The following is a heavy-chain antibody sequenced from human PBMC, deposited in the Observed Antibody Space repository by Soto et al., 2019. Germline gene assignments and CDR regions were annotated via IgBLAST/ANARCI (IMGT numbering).Heavy chain of an antibody. CDR3: VREGLTYSDNTGYYVVAAFDI. CDR2: ISSSSGTI. V-gene: IGHV3-48*02. Sequence: EVQVVESGGGLVQPGGSLRLSCVASGFTFSNYTMNWVRQAPGKGLEWISYISSSSGTIYYADSVKGRFTISRDNAKNSVFLQMNSRRDEDTAVYYCVREGLTYSDNTGYYVVAAFDIWGPGTMVTVSS. J-gene: IGHJ3*02. D-gene: IGHD2-21*01. CDR1: GFTFSNYT.